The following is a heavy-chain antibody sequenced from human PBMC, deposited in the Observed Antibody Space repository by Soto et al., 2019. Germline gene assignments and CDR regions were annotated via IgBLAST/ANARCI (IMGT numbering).Heavy chain of an antibody. CDR1: VFTFSSYG. V-gene: IGHV3-30*18. CDR3: AKPFQRSGYHYDIWYFDL. J-gene: IGHJ2*01. Sequence: QVQLVESGGGVVQPGRSLRLSCAASVFTFSSYGTQWVRQAPGKGLEWVAVISHDGSTKYYADSVKGRFTISRDNSKNTLYLQMNSLRAEDTAVYHCAKPFQRSGYHYDIWYFDLWGRGTLVTVSS. CDR2: ISHDGSTK. D-gene: IGHD3-22*01.